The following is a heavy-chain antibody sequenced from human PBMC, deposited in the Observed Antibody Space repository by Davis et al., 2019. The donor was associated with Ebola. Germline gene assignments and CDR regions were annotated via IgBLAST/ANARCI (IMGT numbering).Heavy chain of an antibody. Sequence: GESLKISCAASGFTFSDYYMSWIRQAPGKGLEWVSYISSSGSTIYYADSVKGRFTISRDNAKNSLYLQMNSLRAEDTAVYYCARGYSYGNYYYYGMDVWGQGTTVTVSS. V-gene: IGHV3-11*04. J-gene: IGHJ6*02. CDR2: ISSSGSTI. D-gene: IGHD5-18*01. CDR3: ARGYSYGNYYYYGMDV. CDR1: GFTFSDYY.